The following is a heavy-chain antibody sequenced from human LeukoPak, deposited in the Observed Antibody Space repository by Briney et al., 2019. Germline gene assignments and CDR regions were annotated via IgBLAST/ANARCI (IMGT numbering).Heavy chain of an antibody. V-gene: IGHV5-51*01. CDR3: ARLDYSYYYMDV. CDR2: IYPADSNT. D-gene: IGHD4-11*01. Sequence: GESLKISCKGSGYSFTTSWIGWVRQMPGKGLDWMGIIYPADSNTRYTPSFQGHVTISADKSISTAYLQWSSLKASDSAMYYCARLDYSYYYMDVWGKGTTVTVSS. J-gene: IGHJ6*03. CDR1: GYSFTTSW.